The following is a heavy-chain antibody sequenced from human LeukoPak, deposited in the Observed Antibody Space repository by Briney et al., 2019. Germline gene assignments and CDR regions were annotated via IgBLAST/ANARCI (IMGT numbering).Heavy chain of an antibody. CDR3: AKDSGGAIYYCDTSGYRSGAFDI. CDR1: GFTFDDYA. D-gene: IGHD3-22*01. Sequence: GGSLRLSCAASGFTFDDYAMHWVRQAPGKGLEWVSGISWNGGSIGYADSVKDRFTISRDSAKNSLHLQMNSLRAEDTALYYCAKDSGGAIYYCDTSGYRSGAFDIWGQGTMVTVSS. J-gene: IGHJ3*02. CDR2: ISWNGGSI. V-gene: IGHV3-9*01.